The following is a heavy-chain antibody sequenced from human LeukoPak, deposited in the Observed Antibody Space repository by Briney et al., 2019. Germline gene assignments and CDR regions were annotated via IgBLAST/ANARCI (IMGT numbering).Heavy chain of an antibody. CDR1: GFTFSDYY. CDR3: ARDRARGVGKSSWFDP. Sequence: GGSLRLSCAASGFTFSDYYMSWIRQAPGKGLKWVSYISSSGSTIYYADSVKGRFTISRDNAKNSLYLQMNSLRAEDTAVYYCARDRARGVGKSSWFDPWGQGTLVTVSS. J-gene: IGHJ5*02. V-gene: IGHV3-11*04. D-gene: IGHD3-10*01. CDR2: ISSSGSTI.